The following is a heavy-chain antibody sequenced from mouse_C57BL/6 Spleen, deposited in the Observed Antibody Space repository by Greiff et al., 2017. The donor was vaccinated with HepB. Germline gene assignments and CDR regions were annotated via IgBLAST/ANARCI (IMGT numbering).Heavy chain of an antibody. J-gene: IGHJ2*01. Sequence: VQVVESGAELARPGASVKMSCKASGYTFTSYTMHWVKQRPGQGLEWIGYINPSSGYTKYNQKFKDKATLTADKSSSTAYMQLSSLTSEDSAVYYCARGDYSKGDYFDYWGQGTTLTVSS. CDR2: INPSSGYT. V-gene: IGHV1-4*01. CDR1: GYTFTSYT. CDR3: ARGDYSKGDYFDY. D-gene: IGHD2-5*01.